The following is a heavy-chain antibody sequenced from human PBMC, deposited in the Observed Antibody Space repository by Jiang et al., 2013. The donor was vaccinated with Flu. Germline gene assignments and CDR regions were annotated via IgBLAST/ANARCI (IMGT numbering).Heavy chain of an antibody. V-gene: IGHV4-39*07. CDR1: GGSISSISYY. J-gene: IGHJ5*02. D-gene: IGHD3-10*01. Sequence: LLKPSETLSLTCAVSGGSISSISYYWGWIRQPPGKGLEWIGYIYSSGSTNYNLSLKSRVTISVDTSKNQFSLKMTSVTAADTAVYFCARGDDSGNWFDPWGQGTLVTVSS. CDR2: IYSSGST. CDR3: ARGDDSGNWFDP.